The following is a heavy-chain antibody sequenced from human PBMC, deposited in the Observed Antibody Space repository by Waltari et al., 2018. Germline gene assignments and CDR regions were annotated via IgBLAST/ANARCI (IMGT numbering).Heavy chain of an antibody. V-gene: IGHV3-48*02. J-gene: IGHJ4*02. CDR1: GLPFSSYS. CDR2: ISKTITTI. Sequence: EVQLLASGGGLVQPGGSLSLSCGASGLPFSSYSITWVRQAPGNGLECVSYISKTITTIHYADSVKGRFTISRDNAKNSVYLQMNSLRDEDTAMYYCTRGFASGIHYYWGQGTLVTVSS. D-gene: IGHD3-10*01. CDR3: TRGFASGIHYY.